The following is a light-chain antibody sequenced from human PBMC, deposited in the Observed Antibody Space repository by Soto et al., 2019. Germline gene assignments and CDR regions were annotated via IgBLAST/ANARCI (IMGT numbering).Light chain of an antibody. CDR1: SSNIGSNY. Sequence: QSVLTQPPSVSAAPGQKVTISCSGSSSNIGSNYVSWYQHVPGTAPKLLIYVNNERPSGIPDRFSGSKTGTSATLGITGLQTEDEADYYCGTWDSSLSAGVFGGGTKVTV. V-gene: IGLV1-51*01. CDR3: GTWDSSLSAGV. J-gene: IGLJ2*01. CDR2: VNN.